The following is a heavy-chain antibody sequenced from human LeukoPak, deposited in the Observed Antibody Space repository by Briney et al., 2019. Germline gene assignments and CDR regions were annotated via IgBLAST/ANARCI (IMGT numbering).Heavy chain of an antibody. V-gene: IGHV4-59*01. CDR1: GGSISSYF. Sequence: SETLSLTCTVSGGSISSYFWSWIRQPPGTGLEWIGYIYYSGSTNYNPSLKRRVTISVDTSKNQFSLKLSSVTAADTAVYYCARDSPMVRGVIGYFDLWGRGTLVTVSS. J-gene: IGHJ2*01. CDR2: IYYSGST. D-gene: IGHD3-10*01. CDR3: ARDSPMVRGVIGYFDL.